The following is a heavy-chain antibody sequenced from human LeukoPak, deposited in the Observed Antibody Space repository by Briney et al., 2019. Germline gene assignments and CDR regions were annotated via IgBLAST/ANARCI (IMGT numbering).Heavy chain of an antibody. J-gene: IGHJ6*02. Sequence: GGSLRLSCAASGLTFSSYEMNWVRQAPGKGLEWVSYISSSGSTIYYADSVKGRFTISRDNAKNSLYLQMNSLRDEDTAVYYCARFDFWSSYGMDVWGHGTTVTVSS. CDR1: GLTFSSYE. D-gene: IGHD3-3*01. V-gene: IGHV3-48*03. CDR3: ARFDFWSSYGMDV. CDR2: ISSSGSTI.